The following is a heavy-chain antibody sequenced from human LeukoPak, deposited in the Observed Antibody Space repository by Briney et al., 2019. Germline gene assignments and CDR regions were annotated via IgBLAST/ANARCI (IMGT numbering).Heavy chain of an antibody. D-gene: IGHD4-23*01. CDR3: ARGDSSVGLSF. J-gene: IGHJ4*02. CDR1: GGSFSGYY. CDR2: IYHSGST. Sequence: SETLSLTCAVYGGSFSGYYWSWIRQPPGKGLEWIGEIYHSGSTNYNPSLKSRVTISVDTSKNQFSLKLSSVTAADTAVYYCARGDSSVGLSFWGQGALVTVSS. V-gene: IGHV4-34*01.